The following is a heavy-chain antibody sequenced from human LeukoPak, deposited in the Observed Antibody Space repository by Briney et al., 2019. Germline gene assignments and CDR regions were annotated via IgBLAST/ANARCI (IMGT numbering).Heavy chain of an antibody. CDR2: ISYTGRT. V-gene: IGHV4-59*01. D-gene: IGHD6-19*01. CDR3: ARIPDISGWPFDY. Sequence: SETLSLTCTVSGGSIDPYYWTWIRQPPGKGLEWIGYISYTGRTKYNPSLESRVTMSVDTSKRQFSLKLTSVTVTDTAVYYCARIPDISGWPFDYWGQGTLVTVSS. J-gene: IGHJ4*02. CDR1: GGSIDPYY.